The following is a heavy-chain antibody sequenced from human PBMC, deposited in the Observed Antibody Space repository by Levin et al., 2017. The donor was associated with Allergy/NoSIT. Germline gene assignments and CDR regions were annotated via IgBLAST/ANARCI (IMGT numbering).Heavy chain of an antibody. J-gene: IGHJ4*02. Sequence: LSLTCAASGFTFSDYYMSWIRQAPGKGLEWISYISSRSSDIYYADSVKGRFTISRDNAENSLYLQMNSLRAEDTAAYYCARDRLPDYYDNGGGFDYWGQGTLVTVSS. CDR2: ISSRSSDI. V-gene: IGHV3-11*01. CDR3: ARDRLPDYYDNGGGFDY. CDR1: GFTFSDYY. D-gene: IGHD3-22*01.